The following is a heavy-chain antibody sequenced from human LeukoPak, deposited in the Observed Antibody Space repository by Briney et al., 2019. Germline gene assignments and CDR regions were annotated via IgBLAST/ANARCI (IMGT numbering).Heavy chain of an antibody. V-gene: IGHV3-7*01. J-gene: IGHJ4*02. Sequence: GWSLRLSCAASGFTFSTHWMIWVRQAPGKGLDWVANVKQDGSEKYYVDSVNGGLTISRVNAKTSLYLQMNSLRAEDTAVYYCATGRAAHLFDFWGQGTLVTVSS. CDR1: GFTFSTHW. CDR2: VKQDGSEK. D-gene: IGHD6-6*01. CDR3: ATGRAAHLFDF.